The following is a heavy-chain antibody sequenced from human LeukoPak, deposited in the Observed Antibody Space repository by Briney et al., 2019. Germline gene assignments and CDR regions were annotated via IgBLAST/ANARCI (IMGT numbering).Heavy chain of an antibody. V-gene: IGHV3-21*01. Sequence: PGGSLRLSCAASGFTFSSYSMNWVRQAPGKGLEWVSSISSSSSYIYYADSVKGRFTISRDNAKNSLYLQMNSLRAEDTAVYYCARDDTGSYRYTLPDYWGQGTLVTVSS. CDR2: ISSSSSYI. CDR1: GFTFSSYS. D-gene: IGHD3-16*02. CDR3: ARDDTGSYRYTLPDY. J-gene: IGHJ4*02.